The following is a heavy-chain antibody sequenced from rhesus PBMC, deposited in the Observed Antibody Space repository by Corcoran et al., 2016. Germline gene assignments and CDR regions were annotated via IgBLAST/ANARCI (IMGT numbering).Heavy chain of an antibody. V-gene: IGHV1-138*01. CDR2: INTKTGGA. D-gene: IGHD4-29*01. Sequence: QVQLVQSGAEVKKPGSSVTVACWTAGSTFTEYYITWVRQAPGHGREWIGEINTKTGGADFAQKVQGRIIMTRDTSTSTADMKLTSLTSEDTAIYYCIRGGYGTVVDYWGQGVLVTVSS. CDR1: GSTFTEYY. J-gene: IGHJ4*01. CDR3: IRGGYGTVVDY.